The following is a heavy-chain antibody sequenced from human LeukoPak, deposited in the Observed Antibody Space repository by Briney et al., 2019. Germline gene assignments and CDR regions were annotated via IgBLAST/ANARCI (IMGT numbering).Heavy chain of an antibody. CDR3: ASEGPGAFDI. Sequence: SETLSLTCTVSGGSISSGSYYWSWIRQPAGKGREWIGRIYTSGSTNYNPSLKSRVTISVDTSKNQFSLKLSSVTAADTAVYYCASEGPGAFDIWGQGTMVTVSS. CDR2: IYTSGST. V-gene: IGHV4-61*02. CDR1: GGSISSGSYY. J-gene: IGHJ3*02.